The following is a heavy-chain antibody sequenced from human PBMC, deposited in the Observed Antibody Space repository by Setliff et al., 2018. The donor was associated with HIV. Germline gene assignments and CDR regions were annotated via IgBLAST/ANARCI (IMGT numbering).Heavy chain of an antibody. Sequence: SETLSLTCTDSGGSITSGGFYWSWIRQYPQKGLEWIGYIYYSGGTYYNPSPKSRVTMSVDTSKNQFSLKLSSVTAADTAVYYCARGDAMTSLGAFDIWGQGTMVT. V-gene: IGHV4-31*03. CDR2: IYYSGGT. J-gene: IGHJ3*02. CDR1: GGSITSGGFY. D-gene: IGHD2-2*01. CDR3: ARGDAMTSLGAFDI.